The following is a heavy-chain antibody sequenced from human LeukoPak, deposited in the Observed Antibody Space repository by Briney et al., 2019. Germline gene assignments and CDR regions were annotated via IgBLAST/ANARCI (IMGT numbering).Heavy chain of an antibody. V-gene: IGHV3-30*04. CDR2: ISYDGGND. CDR1: GFTFNTYT. Sequence: SGGSLRLSCAASGFTFNTYTIHWVRQAPGKGLEWEAVISYDGGNDYYADSVKGRFTISRDNSKNTLYLQMNSLRPEDTAVYYCVRDSRPPDSIHFWSVNLFDPWGQGTLVTVSS. J-gene: IGHJ5*02. CDR3: VRDSRPPDSIHFWSVNLFDP. D-gene: IGHD3-3*02.